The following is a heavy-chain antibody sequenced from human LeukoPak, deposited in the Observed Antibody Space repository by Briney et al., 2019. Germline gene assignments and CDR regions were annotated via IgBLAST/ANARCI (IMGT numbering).Heavy chain of an antibody. D-gene: IGHD2-21*02. CDR3: ARDHAYCGGDCYSNVGAFDI. CDR1: GYTFTSYY. J-gene: IGHJ3*02. V-gene: IGHV1-46*01. Sequence: ASVKVSFKASGYTFTSYYMHWVRQAPGQGLEWMGIINPSGGSTSYAQKFQGRVTMTRDTSTSTVYMELSSLRSEDTAVYYCARDHAYCGGDCYSNVGAFDIWGQGTMVTVSS. CDR2: INPSGGST.